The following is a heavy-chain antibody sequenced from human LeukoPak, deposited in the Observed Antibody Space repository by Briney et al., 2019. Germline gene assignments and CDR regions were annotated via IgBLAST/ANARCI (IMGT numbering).Heavy chain of an antibody. CDR1: GFXFSSYS. CDR2: ISSSSSTI. V-gene: IGHV3-48*02. CDR3: ARASGSRFDY. Sequence: GGSLRLSCAASGFXFSSYSINWVRQAPGKGLEYISYISSSSSTIYYADSVKGRFTISRDNAKNSLYLQMNSLRDEDTAVYYCARASGSRFDYWGQGTLVTVSS. J-gene: IGHJ4*02. D-gene: IGHD5-12*01.